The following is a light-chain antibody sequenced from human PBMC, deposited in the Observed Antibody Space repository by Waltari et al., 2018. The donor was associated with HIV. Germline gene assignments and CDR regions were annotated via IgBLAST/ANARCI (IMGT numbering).Light chain of an antibody. CDR2: KAS. Sequence: QMTQSPYTLSASVGDRVTNTCRASQSISSWLAWYQQKPGKAPKLLIYKASSLESGVPSRFSGSGSGTEFTLTISSLQPDDFATYYCQQYNSYPYSFGQGTKLEIK. J-gene: IGKJ2*03. CDR1: QSISSW. V-gene: IGKV1-5*03. CDR3: QQYNSYPYS.